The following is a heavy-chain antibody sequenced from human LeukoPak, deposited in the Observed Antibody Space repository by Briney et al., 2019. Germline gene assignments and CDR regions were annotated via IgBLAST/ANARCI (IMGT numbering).Heavy chain of an antibody. Sequence: SETLSLTCTVSGGSIVSYYWSWIRQPPGKGLEWIGYIYYTGSTNYNPSLKSRVAISVDTSKNQFSLKLSSVTAADTAVYYCARYLAAGYFDLWGRGTLVTVSS. D-gene: IGHD6-25*01. CDR1: GGSIVSYY. V-gene: IGHV4-59*08. CDR2: IYYTGST. CDR3: ARYLAAGYFDL. J-gene: IGHJ2*01.